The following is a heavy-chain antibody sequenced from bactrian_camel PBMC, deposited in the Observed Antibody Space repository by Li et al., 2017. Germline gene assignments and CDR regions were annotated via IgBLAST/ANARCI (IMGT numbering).Heavy chain of an antibody. V-gene: IGHV3S55*01. CDR3: ASYDSAFVCPLDHQSYLY. Sequence: QLVESGGGSVQAGGSLRLSCEASGVAYRNYYCLAWFRQAPGKQRERVASIKRDGSTWYADSVKGRFTISKDSAKNTLYLQMDSLKPEDTSLYYCASYDSAFVCPLDHQSYLYWGQGTQVTVS. J-gene: IGHJ4*01. D-gene: IGHD3*01. CDR2: IKRDGST. CDR1: GVAYRNYY.